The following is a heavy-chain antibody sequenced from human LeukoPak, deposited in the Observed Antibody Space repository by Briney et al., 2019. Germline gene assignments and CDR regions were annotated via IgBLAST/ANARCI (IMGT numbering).Heavy chain of an antibody. CDR1: GGSISSYY. D-gene: IGHD4-23*01. V-gene: IGHV4-59*01. CDR2: IYYSGST. CDR3: ARLHDYGGNSHAFDI. J-gene: IGHJ3*02. Sequence: SETLSLTCTDSGGSISSYYWSWIRQPPGKGLEWIGYIYYSGSTNYNPSLKSRVTISVDTSKNQFSLKLSSVTAADTAVYYCARLHDYGGNSHAFDIWGQGTMVTVSS.